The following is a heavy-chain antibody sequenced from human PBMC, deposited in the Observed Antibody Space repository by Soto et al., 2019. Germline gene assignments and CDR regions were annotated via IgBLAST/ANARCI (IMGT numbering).Heavy chain of an antibody. V-gene: IGHV4-59*08. CDR3: ARQMDAGFTNYFEP. D-gene: IGHD4-4*01. CDR1: GSSITSYQ. Sequence: SETLSLTCVFSGSSITSYQRSLIRRLTRKGLEWIAYTAYTGNTNYNPSFQSRVTITIDTFKDQLDVKMTSMTAADTVVYYGARQMDAGFTNYFEPWFAGTPVT. J-gene: IGHJ5*02. CDR2: TAYTGNT.